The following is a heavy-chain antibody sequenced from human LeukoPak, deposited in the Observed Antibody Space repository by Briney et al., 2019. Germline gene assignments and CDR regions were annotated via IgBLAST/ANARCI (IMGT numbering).Heavy chain of an antibody. CDR3: ARQIVGTSWNYYYSYIDV. CDR1: GGSISSSLYH. V-gene: IGHV4-39*01. Sequence: PSGTLSLTCSVSGGSISSSLYHWGWLRQPPGKGLEWIGNVFHSGNTYSSPSLQSRVAFSVDTSKNQFSLKLTSVTATDTAVYYCARQIVGTSWNYYYSYIDVWGKGTSVSVSS. D-gene: IGHD1-1*01. CDR2: VFHSGNT. J-gene: IGHJ6*03.